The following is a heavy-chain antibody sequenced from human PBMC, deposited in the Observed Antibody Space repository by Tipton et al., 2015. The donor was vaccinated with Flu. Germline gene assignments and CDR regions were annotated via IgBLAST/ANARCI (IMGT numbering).Heavy chain of an antibody. CDR2: TYYRSKWYN. CDR3: ARETGHSDNNYYYGMDV. J-gene: IGHJ6*02. Sequence: GLVKPSQTLSLTCAISGDSVSTNSGAWNWIRQSPSRGLEWLGRTYYRSKWYNDYAVSVKSRITINPDTSKNQLSLQLNSVTPEDTAVYFCARETGHSDNNYYYGMDVWGQGTTVTVSS. D-gene: IGHD5-12*01. CDR1: GDSVSTNSGA. V-gene: IGHV6-1*01.